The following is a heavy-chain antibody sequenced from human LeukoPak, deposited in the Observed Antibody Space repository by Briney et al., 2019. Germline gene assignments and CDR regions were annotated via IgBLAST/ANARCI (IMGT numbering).Heavy chain of an antibody. D-gene: IGHD2-21*02. CDR1: GFTVSSNY. V-gene: IGHV3-53*01. CDR2: IFVGGNI. J-gene: IGHJ3*02. Sequence: GGSLRLSCAACGFTVSSNYMSWVRQARGKGLEWVSIIFVGGNIYHADPVKGRFTISRDNSKNTVYLQMNSLRPEDTAVYYCAKVVVTASIGRAAFDIWGQGTMVTVSS. CDR3: AKVVVTASIGRAAFDI.